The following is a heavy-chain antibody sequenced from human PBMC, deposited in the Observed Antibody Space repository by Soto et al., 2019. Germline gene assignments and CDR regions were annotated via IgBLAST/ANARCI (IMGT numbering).Heavy chain of an antibody. D-gene: IGHD5-18*01. J-gene: IGHJ6*03. CDR3: ARADKTMANFYYYMDV. CDR2: ISSSGNDT. V-gene: IGHV3-21*06. CDR1: GFTFISYS. Sequence: GGSLRLSCAASGFTFISYSMNWVRQAPGKGLEWVSSISSSGNDTYYADSLKGRFTISRANAKNSLYLQMNSLRAEDTAVYYCARADKTMANFYYYMDVWGKGTTVTVSS.